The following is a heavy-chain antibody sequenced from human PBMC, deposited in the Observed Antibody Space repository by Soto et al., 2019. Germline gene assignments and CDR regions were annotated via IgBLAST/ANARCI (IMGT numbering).Heavy chain of an antibody. CDR1: GFTFSSYS. CDR2: ISSSSSYI. D-gene: IGHD6-13*01. J-gene: IGHJ4*02. CDR3: ATPYSSSWYPDY. V-gene: IGHV3-21*01. Sequence: PGGSLRLSCAASGFTFSSYSMNWVRQAPGKGLEWVSSISSSSSYIYYADSVKGRFTISRDNAKNSLYLQMNSLRAEDTAVYYCATPYSSSWYPDYWGQGTLVTVSS.